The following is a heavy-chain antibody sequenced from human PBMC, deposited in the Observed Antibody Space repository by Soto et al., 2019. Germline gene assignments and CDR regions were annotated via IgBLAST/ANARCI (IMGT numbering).Heavy chain of an antibody. Sequence: QVQLVESGGGVVQPGRSLRLSCAASGFTFSSYGMHWVRQAPGKGLEWVAVISYDGSNKYYADSVKGRSTISRDNSKNTLYLQMNSLRAEDTAVYYGAKDNYEGATVYWGQGTLVTVSS. V-gene: IGHV3-30*18. J-gene: IGHJ4*02. D-gene: IGHD1-26*01. CDR3: AKDNYEGATVY. CDR1: GFTFSSYG. CDR2: ISYDGSNK.